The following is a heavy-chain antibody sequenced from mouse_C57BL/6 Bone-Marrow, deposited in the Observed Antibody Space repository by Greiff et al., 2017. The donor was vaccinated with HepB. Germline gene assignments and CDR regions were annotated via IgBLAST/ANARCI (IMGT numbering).Heavy chain of an antibody. CDR3: ARDGNRWLLRTWFAY. D-gene: IGHD2-3*01. V-gene: IGHV3-6*01. J-gene: IGHJ3*01. Sequence: EVHLVESGPGLVKPSQSLSLTCSVTGYSITSGYYWNWIRQFPGNKLEWMGYISYDGSNNYNPSLKNRISITRDTSKNQFFLKLNSVTTEDTATYYCARDGNRWLLRTWFAYWGQGTLVTVSA. CDR2: ISYDGSN. CDR1: GYSITSGYY.